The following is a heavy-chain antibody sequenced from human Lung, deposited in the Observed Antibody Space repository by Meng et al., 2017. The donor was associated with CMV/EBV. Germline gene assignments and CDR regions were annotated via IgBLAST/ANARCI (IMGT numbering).Heavy chain of an antibody. J-gene: IGHJ6*02. V-gene: IGHV4-34*01. CDR2: INHSGST. CDR3: ARGRGFWSGSRYYYYGMDV. Sequence: GSLRLSCAVYGGSFSGYYWSWIRQPPGKGLEWIGEINHSGSTNYNPSLKSRVTISVDTSKNQFSLKLSSVTAADTAVYYCARGRGFWSGSRYYYYGMDVWGQGTTVTVSS. CDR1: GGSFSGYY. D-gene: IGHD3-3*01.